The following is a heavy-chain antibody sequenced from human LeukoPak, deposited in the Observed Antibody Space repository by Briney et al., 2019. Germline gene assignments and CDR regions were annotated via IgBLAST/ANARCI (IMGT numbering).Heavy chain of an antibody. J-gene: IGHJ3*02. Sequence: AGESLKISCKGSGYSFTSYWIGWVRQMPGKGLEWMGIIYPGDSDTRYSPSFQGQVTISADKSISTAYLQWSSLKASDTAMYYCARLVSEPDDAFDIWGQGTMVTVSS. V-gene: IGHV5-51*01. CDR3: ARLVSEPDDAFDI. CDR1: GYSFTSYW. D-gene: IGHD1-14*01. CDR2: IYPGDSDT.